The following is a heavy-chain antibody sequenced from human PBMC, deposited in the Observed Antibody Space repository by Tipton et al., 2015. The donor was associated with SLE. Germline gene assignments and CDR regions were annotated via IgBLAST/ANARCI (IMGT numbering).Heavy chain of an antibody. CDR1: GGSISSHY. J-gene: IGHJ6*02. CDR2: IYYSGST. V-gene: IGHV4-59*08. D-gene: IGHD2-21*02. CDR3: ARRRGSANWYSRYGMDV. Sequence: TLSLTCTVSGGSISSHYWSWIRQPPGKGLEWIGYIYYSGSTNYNPSLKSRVTISVDTSKNQFSLKLTTVTAADTAVYYCARRRGSANWYSRYGMDVWGQGTTVTVSS.